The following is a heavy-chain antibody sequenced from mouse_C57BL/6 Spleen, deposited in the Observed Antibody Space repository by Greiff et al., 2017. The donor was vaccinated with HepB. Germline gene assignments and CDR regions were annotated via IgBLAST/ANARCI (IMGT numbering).Heavy chain of an antibody. Sequence: EVQLQQSGAELVKPGASVKLSCTASGFNIKDYYMHWVKQRTEQGLEWIGRIDPEDGETKYARKFQGKATITADKTSNTAYLQLSSLTSGDTAVYYCARGTNWEFDYWGQGTTLTVAS. CDR1: GFNIKDYY. CDR2: IDPEDGET. D-gene: IGHD4-1*01. CDR3: ARGTNWEFDY. V-gene: IGHV14-2*01. J-gene: IGHJ2*01.